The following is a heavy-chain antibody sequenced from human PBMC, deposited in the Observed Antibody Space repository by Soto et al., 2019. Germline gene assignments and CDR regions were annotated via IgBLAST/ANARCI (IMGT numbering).Heavy chain of an antibody. CDR1: GFTFSSSA. Sequence: GGSLRLSCAASGFTFSSSAMTWVRQAPGEGLEWVSSITSVGGSTFYADSVKGRFTITRDNSKNTLYLQMNSLRAEDTAVYYCAKQGPGYWGQGTLVTVSS. CDR3: AKQGPGY. J-gene: IGHJ4*02. V-gene: IGHV3-23*01. CDR2: ITSVGGST.